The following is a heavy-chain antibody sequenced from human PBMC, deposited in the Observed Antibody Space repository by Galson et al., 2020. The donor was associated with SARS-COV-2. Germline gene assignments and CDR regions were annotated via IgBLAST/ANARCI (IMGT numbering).Heavy chain of an antibody. J-gene: IGHJ4*02. CDR3: ARLLDGRFDY. CDR2: IYYSGST. D-gene: IGHD2-15*01. CDR1: GGSISSSSYY. Sequence: SQTLSLTCTVSGGSISSSSYYWGWIRQPPGKGLEWIGSIYYSGSTYYNPSLKSRVTISVDTSKNQFSLKLSSVTAADTAVYYCARLLDGRFDYWGQGTLVTVSS. V-gene: IGHV4-39*01.